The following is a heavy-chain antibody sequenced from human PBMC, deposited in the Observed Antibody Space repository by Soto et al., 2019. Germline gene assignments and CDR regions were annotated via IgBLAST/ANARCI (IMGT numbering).Heavy chain of an antibody. J-gene: IGHJ1*01. V-gene: IGHV3-23*01. D-gene: IGHD6-19*01. Sequence: GGSLRLSCAASGFTFSSYAMSWVRQAPGKGLEWVSAISGSGGSTYYADSVKGRFTISRDNSKNTLYLQMNSLRAEDTAVYYCAKGDSSSGWYGGSEYFQHWGQGTLVTVSS. CDR3: AKGDSSSGWYGGSEYFQH. CDR1: GFTFSSYA. CDR2: ISGSGGST.